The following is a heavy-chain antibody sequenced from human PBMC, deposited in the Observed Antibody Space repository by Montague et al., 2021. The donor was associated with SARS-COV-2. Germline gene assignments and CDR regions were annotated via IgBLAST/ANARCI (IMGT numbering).Heavy chain of an antibody. J-gene: IGHJ3*02. CDR2: IDNSGST. V-gene: IGHV4-59*01. CDR3: ARHGGNDAFDI. CDR1: GGSNGAYY. D-gene: IGHD4-23*01. Sequence: SETLSLTCTASGGSNGAYYWSWIRQPPGKGLEWIGYIDNSGSTNHNPSLESRVTMSVDTSKNQFSLKLNSVTAADTAVYYCARHGGNDAFDIWGRGTMVTVSS.